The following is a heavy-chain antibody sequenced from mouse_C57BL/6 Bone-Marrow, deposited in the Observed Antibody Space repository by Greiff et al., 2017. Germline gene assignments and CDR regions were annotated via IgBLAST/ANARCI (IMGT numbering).Heavy chain of an antibody. J-gene: IGHJ4*01. D-gene: IGHD1-1*01. Sequence: ESGAELARPGASVKLSCKASGYTFTSYGISWVKQRTGQGLEWIGEIYPRSGNTYYNEKFKGKATLTADKSSSTAYMELRSLTSEDSAVYFCARDYYVCMDYWGQETSVTDSS. CDR1: GYTFTSYG. CDR2: IYPRSGNT. V-gene: IGHV1-81*01. CDR3: ARDYYVCMDY.